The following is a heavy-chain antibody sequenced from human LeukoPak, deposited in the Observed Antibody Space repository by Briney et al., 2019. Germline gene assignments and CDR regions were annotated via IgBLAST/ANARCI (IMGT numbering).Heavy chain of an antibody. J-gene: IGHJ6*03. D-gene: IGHD2-2*02. Sequence: ASVKVSCKASGYTFTSYYMHWVRQAPGQGLEWMGIINPSGGSTSYAQKFQGRVTMTRDTSTSTVYMELSSLRSEDTAVYYCAGPLGYCSSTSCYTHYYYYMDVWGKGTTVTVSS. CDR1: GYTFTSYY. V-gene: IGHV1-46*01. CDR3: AGPLGYCSSTSCYTHYYYYMDV. CDR2: INPSGGST.